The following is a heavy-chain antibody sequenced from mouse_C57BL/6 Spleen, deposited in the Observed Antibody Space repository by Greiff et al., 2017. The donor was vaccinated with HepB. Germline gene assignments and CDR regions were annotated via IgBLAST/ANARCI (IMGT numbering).Heavy chain of an antibody. CDR1: GFTFTDYY. V-gene: IGHV7-3*01. CDR2: IRNKANGYTT. Sequence: EVQGVESGGGLVQPGGSLSLSCAASGFTFTDYYMSWVRQPPGKALEWLGFIRNKANGYTTEYSASVKGRFTISRDNSQSILYLQMNALRAEDSATYYCARMEADDYAMDYWGQGTSVTVSS. J-gene: IGHJ4*01. CDR3: ARMEADDYAMDY. D-gene: IGHD2-3*01.